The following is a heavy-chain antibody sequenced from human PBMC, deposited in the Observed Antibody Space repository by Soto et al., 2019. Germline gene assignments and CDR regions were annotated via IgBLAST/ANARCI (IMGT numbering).Heavy chain of an antibody. CDR1: GYTFTGYY. CDR3: ARERNYYDSSGYNYYYGMDV. D-gene: IGHD3-22*01. J-gene: IGHJ6*02. Sequence: ASVKVSCKASGYTFTGYYMHWVRQAPGQGLEWMGWINPNSGGTNYAQKFQGWVTMTRDASISTAYMELSRLRSDDTAVYYCARERNYYDSSGYNYYYGMDVWGQGXTVTVSS. CDR2: INPNSGGT. V-gene: IGHV1-2*04.